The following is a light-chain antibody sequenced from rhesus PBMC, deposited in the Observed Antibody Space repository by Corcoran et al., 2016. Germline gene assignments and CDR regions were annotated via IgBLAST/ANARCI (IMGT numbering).Light chain of an antibody. CDR1: QSLLDSEDGNTY. CDR3: LQGIEFPYS. CDR2: EVS. V-gene: IGKV2-104*02. Sequence: DIVMTQTPLSLPVTPGEPASISCRSSQSLLDSEDGNTYLDWYLQKPGQSPQLLLYEVSNRASGVPERFSGRGSDTVFTLKISRVEAEDVGVYYCLQGIEFPYSFGQGTKVEIK. J-gene: IGKJ2*01.